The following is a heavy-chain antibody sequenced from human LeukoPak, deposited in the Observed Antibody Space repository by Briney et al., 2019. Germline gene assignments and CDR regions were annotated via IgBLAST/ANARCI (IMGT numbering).Heavy chain of an antibody. CDR3: VRQYSGYESLYFDS. D-gene: IGHD5-12*01. CDR2: TNTYTGTP. CDR1: GYTFTSYA. V-gene: IGHV7-4-1*02. Sequence: ASVKVSCKASGYTFTSYAMNWVRQAPGQGLEWMGWTNTYTGTPTYAQGFTGRFVFSLDSSVSTAYLQINSLKAEDIAVYYCVRQYSGYESLYFDSWGQGTLVTVSS. J-gene: IGHJ4*02.